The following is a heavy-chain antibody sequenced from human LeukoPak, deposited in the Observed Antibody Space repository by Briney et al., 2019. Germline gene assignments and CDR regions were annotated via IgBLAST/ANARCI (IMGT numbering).Heavy chain of an antibody. J-gene: IGHJ4*02. D-gene: IGHD3-3*01. CDR1: GGSISSYY. Sequence: SETLSLTCTVSGGSISSYYWSWIRQPPGKGLEWIGYIYYSGSTNYDPSLKSRVTISVDTSKNQISLRLSSVTAADTALYYCASRLDTYYDFWSGYYWGQGTLVTVSS. CDR3: ASRLDTYYDFWSGYY. CDR2: IYYSGST. V-gene: IGHV4-59*12.